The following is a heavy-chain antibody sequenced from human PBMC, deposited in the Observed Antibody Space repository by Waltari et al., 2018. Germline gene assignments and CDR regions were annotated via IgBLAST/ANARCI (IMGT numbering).Heavy chain of an antibody. CDR2: INHSGST. J-gene: IGHJ3*02. V-gene: IGHV4-34*01. CDR1: GGSFSGYY. Sequence: QVQLQQWGAGLLKPSETLSLTCAVYGGSFSGYYWSWIRQPPGKGLEWIGEINHSGSTNYHPSLKSRVTISGDTSKNQFSRKLSSVTAADTAVYYCAGRRRYDAFDIWGQGTMVTVSS. CDR3: AGRRRYDAFDI.